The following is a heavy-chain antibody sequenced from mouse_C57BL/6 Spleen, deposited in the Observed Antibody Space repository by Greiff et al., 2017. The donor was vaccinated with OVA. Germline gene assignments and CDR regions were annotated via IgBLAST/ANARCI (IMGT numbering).Heavy chain of an antibody. CDR3: AREETLWYFDV. J-gene: IGHJ1*03. Sequence: EVQLQQSGAELVKPGASVKLSCTASGFNIKDYYMHWVKQRTEQGLEWIGRIDPEDGETKYASKFQGKATITADTSSNTAYLQLSSLTSEDTAVYYCAREETLWYFDVWGTGTTVTVSS. CDR1: GFNIKDYY. V-gene: IGHV14-2*01. CDR2: IDPEDGET.